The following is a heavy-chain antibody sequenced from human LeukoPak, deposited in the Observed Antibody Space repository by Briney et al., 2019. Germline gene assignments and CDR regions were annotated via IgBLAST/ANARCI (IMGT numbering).Heavy chain of an antibody. Sequence: GGSLRLSCAASGFTFNSYGMHWVRQAPGKGLEWVADIWYDGSKEYYADSVKGRFTISRDNSKNTLYLQMNSLRAEDTAVFYCVRGSPNSGSQYGYWGQGTLVTVSS. D-gene: IGHD1-26*01. V-gene: IGHV3-33*01. J-gene: IGHJ4*02. CDR2: IWYDGSKE. CDR1: GFTFNSYG. CDR3: VRGSPNSGSQYGY.